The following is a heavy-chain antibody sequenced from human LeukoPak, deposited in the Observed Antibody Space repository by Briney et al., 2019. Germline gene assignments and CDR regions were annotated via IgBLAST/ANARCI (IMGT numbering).Heavy chain of an antibody. CDR3: ARVSYDYIWGVIYYFDY. D-gene: IGHD3-16*01. J-gene: IGHJ4*02. Sequence: GESLKISCKGSGYSFTNYWIGWVRQMPGKGLGWMGIIYPGDSDTRYSPSFQGQVTISADKSISTAYLQWSSLKASDTAMFYCARVSYDYIWGVIYYFDYWGQGTLVTVSS. V-gene: IGHV5-51*01. CDR1: GYSFTNYW. CDR2: IYPGDSDT.